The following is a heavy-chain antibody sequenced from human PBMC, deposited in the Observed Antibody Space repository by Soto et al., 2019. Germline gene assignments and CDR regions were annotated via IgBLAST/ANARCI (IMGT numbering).Heavy chain of an antibody. CDR1: GYSFSVYW. CDR2: IYPGESDT. CDR3: ARGSSGWAHDPFDI. J-gene: IGHJ3*02. D-gene: IGHD6-19*01. V-gene: IGHV5-51*01. Sequence: GESLKISCKGSGYSFSVYWIGWVRQMPGKGLEWMGIIYPGESDTRYSPSFQGQVTISADRSISTAYLQWSSLKASDTAMFYCARGSSGWAHDPFDIWGQGTMVTVS.